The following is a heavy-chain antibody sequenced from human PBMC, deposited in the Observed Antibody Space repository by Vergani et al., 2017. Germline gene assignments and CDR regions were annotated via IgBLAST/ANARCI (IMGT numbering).Heavy chain of an antibody. CDR2: IVVGSGNT. J-gene: IGHJ4*02. Sequence: QMQLVQSGPEVKKPGTSVKVSCKASGFTFTSSAVQWVRQARGQRLEWIGWIVVGSGNTNYAQKFQERVTITRDMSKSTAYMELSSLRSEDTAVYYCARDGSTPSRPCDYWGQGTLVTVSS. D-gene: IGHD2-2*01. CDR1: GFTFTSSA. V-gene: IGHV1-58*01. CDR3: ARDGSTPSRPCDY.